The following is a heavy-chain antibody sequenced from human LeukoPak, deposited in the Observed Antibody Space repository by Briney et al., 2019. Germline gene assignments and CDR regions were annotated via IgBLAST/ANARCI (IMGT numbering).Heavy chain of an antibody. CDR3: AREEDYYDSSGTSFDY. D-gene: IGHD3-22*01. V-gene: IGHV4-34*01. CDR2: INHSGST. J-gene: IGHJ4*02. Sequence: PSETLSLTCAVYGGSFSGYYWSWIRQPPGKGLEWIGEINHSGSTNYNPSLKSRVTISVDTSKNQFSLKLSSVTAADTAVYYCAREEDYYDSSGTSFDYWGQGTLVTVSS. CDR1: GGSFSGYY.